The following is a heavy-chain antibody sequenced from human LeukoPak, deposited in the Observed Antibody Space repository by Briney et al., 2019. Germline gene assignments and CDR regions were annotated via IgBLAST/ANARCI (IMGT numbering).Heavy chain of an antibody. Sequence: GVSVRLSCGAWVFLLRIWAVIGVREAPGEGGEGGFSMISTGYCTFYADSVELRFTISRDNSEHALYLQMNIVRSGDACVYFCAKDIPGYSSGWYGEFDYWGQGTLVTVSS. CDR3: AKDIPGYSSGWYGEFDY. CDR1: VFLLRIWA. J-gene: IGHJ4*02. CDR2: MISTGYCT. D-gene: IGHD6-19*01. V-gene: IGHV3-23*01.